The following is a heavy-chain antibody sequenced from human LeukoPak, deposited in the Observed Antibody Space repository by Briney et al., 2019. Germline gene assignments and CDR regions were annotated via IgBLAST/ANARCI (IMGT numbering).Heavy chain of an antibody. CDR2: INHSGST. V-gene: IGHV4-34*01. CDR3: ARDSNSGYDLLSWFDP. Sequence: PGGSLRLSCAASGFTFSSYEMNWVRQPPGKGLEWIGEINHSGSTYSNLSLKSRVTISVDTSKNQFSLKLSSVTAADTAVYYCARDSNSGYDLLSWFDPWGQGTLVTVSS. D-gene: IGHD5-12*01. CDR1: GFTFSSYE. J-gene: IGHJ5*02.